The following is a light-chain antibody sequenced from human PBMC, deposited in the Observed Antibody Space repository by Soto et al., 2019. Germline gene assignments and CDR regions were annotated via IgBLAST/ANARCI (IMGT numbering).Light chain of an antibody. J-gene: IGLJ1*01. Sequence: QSALTQPRSVSGSPGQSVTFSCTGTSSDVGGYDFVSWYQQHPGKAPKLMIYDVTKRPSGVPDRFSGSKSGNTAFLTISGLQAEDEADYYCCSYTDSLFVFGTGTKLTVL. CDR2: DVT. CDR3: CSYTDSLFV. V-gene: IGLV2-11*01. CDR1: SSDVGGYDF.